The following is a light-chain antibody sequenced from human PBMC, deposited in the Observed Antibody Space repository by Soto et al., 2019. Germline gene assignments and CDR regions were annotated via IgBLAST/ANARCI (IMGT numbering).Light chain of an antibody. CDR2: EVS. J-gene: IGLJ1*01. V-gene: IGLV2-8*01. Sequence: QSVLTQPPSASGSPGQSVNISCTGTSNDAGDYNYVSWYQQHPGKAPRLMIYEVSKRPSGVPGRFSGSKSGNTASLTVSGLQAEDEADYYCSSYAGSSTLDVFGAGTKVTVL. CDR3: SSYAGSSTLDV. CDR1: SNDAGDYNY.